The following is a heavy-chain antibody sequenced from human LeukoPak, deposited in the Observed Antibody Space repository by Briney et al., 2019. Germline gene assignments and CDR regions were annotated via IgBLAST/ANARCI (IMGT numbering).Heavy chain of an antibody. Sequence: GGSLRLSCAVSGITLSNYGMTWVRQAPGKGLEWVATISDSGGSTKYADSVKGRFTISRDNSKNTLYLQMNSLRVEDTAVYFCAKRGVVIRVILVGFHKEAYYFDSWGQGVLVTVSS. CDR1: GITLSNYG. D-gene: IGHD3-22*01. CDR2: ISDSGGST. V-gene: IGHV3-23*01. CDR3: AKRGVVIRVILVGFHKEAYYFDS. J-gene: IGHJ4*02.